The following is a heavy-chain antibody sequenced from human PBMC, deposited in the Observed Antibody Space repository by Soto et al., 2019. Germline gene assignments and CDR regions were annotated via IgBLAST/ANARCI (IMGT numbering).Heavy chain of an antibody. V-gene: IGHV1-69*13. CDR3: ARMYSSSSGFDY. CDR1: GGTFSSYA. J-gene: IGHJ4*02. CDR2: IIPIFGTA. D-gene: IGHD6-6*01. Sequence: SVKVSCKASGGTFSSYAISWVRQAPGQGLEWMGGIIPIFGTANYAQKFQGRVTITADESTSTAYMELSSLRSEDTAVYYCARMYSSSSGFDYWGQGTLVTVSS.